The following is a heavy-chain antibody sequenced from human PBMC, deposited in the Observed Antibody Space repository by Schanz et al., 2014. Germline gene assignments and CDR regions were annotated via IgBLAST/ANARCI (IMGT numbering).Heavy chain of an antibody. CDR1: EFTFSSYK. CDR3: ARDSRPNYDFLTAYYSIDY. D-gene: IGHD3-9*01. J-gene: IGHJ4*02. V-gene: IGHV3-21*01. Sequence: EVQLVESGGGLVKPGGSLRLSCEASEFTFSSYKMNWVRQAPGKGLEWVSSISSSGSCIHYADSVKGRFTISRDNAKNTLYLQMNSLRAEDTAVYYCARDSRPNYDFLTAYYSIDYWGQGTLVTVSS. CDR2: ISSSGSCI.